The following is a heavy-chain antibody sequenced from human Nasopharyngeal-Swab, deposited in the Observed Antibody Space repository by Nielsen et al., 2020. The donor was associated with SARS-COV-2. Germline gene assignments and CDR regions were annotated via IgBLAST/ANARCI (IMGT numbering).Heavy chain of an antibody. V-gene: IGHV1-69*10. D-gene: IGHD3-9*01. CDR2: IIPILGIA. J-gene: IGHJ4*02. CDR1: GYTFTGYY. CDR3: AREARAGILTGPHLDY. Sequence: SVKVSCKASGYTFTGYYIHWVRQAPGQGLEWMGGIIPILGIANYAQKFQGRVTITADKSTSTAYMELSSLRSEDTAVYYCAREARAGILTGPHLDYWGQGTLVTVSS.